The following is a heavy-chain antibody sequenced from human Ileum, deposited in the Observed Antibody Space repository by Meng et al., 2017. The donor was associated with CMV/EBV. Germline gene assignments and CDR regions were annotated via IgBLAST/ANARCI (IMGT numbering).Heavy chain of an antibody. Sequence: GESLKISCAASGFTFSAYWMHWVRQAPGKGLVWVSRIHSDGRSTTYADSVKGRFTITRDNAKNTLYLQMNSLRAEDTAGYYCARGGIECFDLWGRGTLVTVSS. V-gene: IGHV3-74*03. CDR3: ARGGIECFDL. J-gene: IGHJ2*01. D-gene: IGHD3-10*01. CDR1: GFTFSAYW. CDR2: IHSDGRST.